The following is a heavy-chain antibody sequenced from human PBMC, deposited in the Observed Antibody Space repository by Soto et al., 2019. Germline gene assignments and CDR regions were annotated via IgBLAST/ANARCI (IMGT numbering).Heavy chain of an antibody. V-gene: IGHV4-31*03. CDR3: ARRHYDSSAYYYDY. CDR2: IYYRGST. D-gene: IGHD3-22*01. CDR1: GGSISSGVHY. J-gene: IGHJ4*02. Sequence: PSETLSLTCTVSGGSISSGVHYWSWIRQHPGKGLEWIGHIYYRGSTYYNPSLKSRVTMSVDTSKNQFSLKLSSVTAADTAVYYCARRHYDSSAYYYDYWGQGSLVTVSS.